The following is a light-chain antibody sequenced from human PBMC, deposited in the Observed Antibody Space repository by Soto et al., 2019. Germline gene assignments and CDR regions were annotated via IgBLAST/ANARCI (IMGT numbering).Light chain of an antibody. CDR3: QQSYSTTWT. CDR2: AAS. Sequence: DIQMTQSPSSLSASVGDRVTITCLASQGISTYLNCYQQKPGKAPKLLIYAASSLQSGVPSRFSGSGSETDFTLTISSLQPEDFATYSCQQSYSTTWTFGQGTKV. V-gene: IGKV1-39*01. CDR1: QGISTY. J-gene: IGKJ1*01.